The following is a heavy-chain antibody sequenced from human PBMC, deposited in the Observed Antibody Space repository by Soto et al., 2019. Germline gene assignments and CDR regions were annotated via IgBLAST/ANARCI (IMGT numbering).Heavy chain of an antibody. CDR3: ARLDPVNYFDY. CDR1: GGSISCYH. J-gene: IGHJ4*02. Sequence: SETLSLTCTVSGGSISCYHWSWIRQPPGKGLEWIGYIYYSGTTHYSPSLRRRVTISVDTSENQFSLKLSSVTAADTAVYYCARLDPVNYFDYWGQGSLVTVS. V-gene: IGHV4-59*01. CDR2: IYYSGTT.